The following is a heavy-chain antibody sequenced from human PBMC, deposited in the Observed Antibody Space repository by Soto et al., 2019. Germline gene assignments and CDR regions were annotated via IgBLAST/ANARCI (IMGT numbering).Heavy chain of an antibody. V-gene: IGHV1-18*01. CDR2: ISCYNGKT. J-gene: IGHJ6*02. D-gene: IGHD1-7*01. Sequence: QVQVVQSGDEVKETGASVRVSCKTSGYSFTAYGISWGRQAPGQGLEWMGWISCYNGKTKYAQKVQGRVTMTTHTCPSAAYMEVRSQRSDDTAIYYCARDARPLELRCLEGHNYDYNGMDVGGQGTTVTVSS. CDR3: ARDARPLELRCLEGHNYDYNGMDV. CDR1: GYSFTAYG.